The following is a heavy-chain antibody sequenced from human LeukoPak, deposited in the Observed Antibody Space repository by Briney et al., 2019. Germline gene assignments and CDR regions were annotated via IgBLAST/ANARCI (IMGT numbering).Heavy chain of an antibody. J-gene: IGHJ5*02. Sequence: ASVKVSGKASGYTFTSYYMHWVRKGPGQGLEGRGIFNPSGGSTSYAQKFQGRVTMTRDTSTSTVYMELSSLRSEDTAVYYCAREERGGSLFYRIDPWGQGTLVTVSS. V-gene: IGHV1-46*01. D-gene: IGHD2-15*01. CDR3: AREERGGSLFYRIDP. CDR2: FNPSGGST. CDR1: GYTFTSYY.